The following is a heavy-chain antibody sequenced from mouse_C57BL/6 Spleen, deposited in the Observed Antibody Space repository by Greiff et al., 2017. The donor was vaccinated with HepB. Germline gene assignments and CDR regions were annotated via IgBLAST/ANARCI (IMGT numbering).Heavy chain of an antibody. CDR2: ISSGSSTI. Sequence: EVKLVESGGGLVKPGGSLKLSCAASGFTFSDYGMHWVRQAPEKGLEWVAYISSGSSTIYYADTVKGRFTISRDNAKNTLFLQMTSLRSEDTAMYYCASGGLGPGFAYWGQGTLVTVSA. CDR1: GFTFSDYG. CDR3: ASGGLGPGFAY. J-gene: IGHJ3*01. V-gene: IGHV5-17*01. D-gene: IGHD4-1*01.